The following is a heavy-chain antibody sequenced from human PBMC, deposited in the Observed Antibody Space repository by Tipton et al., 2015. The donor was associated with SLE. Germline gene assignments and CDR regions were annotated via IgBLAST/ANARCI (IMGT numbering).Heavy chain of an antibody. CDR1: GFTFTSYT. V-gene: IGHV3-30*04. CDR3: ARLFGESNPN. J-gene: IGHJ4*02. D-gene: IGHD3-10*01. CDR2: TSYDGSDK. Sequence: SLRLSCAASGFTFTSYTIYWVRQAPAKGLEWVAVTSYDGSDKYYADSVKGRFTISRDNSKNTLYLQMNSLRVEDTAVYYCARLFGESNPNWGQGTLVTVSS.